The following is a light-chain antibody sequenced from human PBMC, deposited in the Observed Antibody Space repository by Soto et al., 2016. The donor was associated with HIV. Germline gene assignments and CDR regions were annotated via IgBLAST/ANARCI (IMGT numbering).Light chain of an antibody. CDR3: QQSYNTPRT. V-gene: IGKV1-39*01. Sequence: DIQMTQSPSSLSASVGDRVTITCRASQSIGRFLNWYQQISGKAPNLLIYDASSLQSGVPSRFSGSGSGTDFTLIISSLQLEDFATYYCQQSYNTPRTFGQGTMVEIK. J-gene: IGKJ1*01. CDR2: DAS. CDR1: QSIGRF.